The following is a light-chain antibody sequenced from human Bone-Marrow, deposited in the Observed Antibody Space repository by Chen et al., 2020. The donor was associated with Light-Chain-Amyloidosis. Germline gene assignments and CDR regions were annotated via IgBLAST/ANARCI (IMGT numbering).Light chain of an antibody. Sequence: QSALTPPASVSGPPGQTLTISCTGTSRDIGSYNYVSWYQQFPGKAPNLILYEVNQRPSGISHRFSGSKSDNTASLTISGLQAEDEAVYYCSSYSMRTILYVFGTGTTVTVL. CDR2: EVN. V-gene: IGLV2-14*01. CDR3: SSYSMRTILYV. J-gene: IGLJ1*01. CDR1: SRDIGSYNY.